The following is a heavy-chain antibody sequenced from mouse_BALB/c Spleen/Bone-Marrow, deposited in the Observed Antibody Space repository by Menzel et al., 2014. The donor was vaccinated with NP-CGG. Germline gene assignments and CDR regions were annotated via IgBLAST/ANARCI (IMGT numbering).Heavy chain of an antibody. Sequence: EVKLMESGGGLVKPGGSLKLSCAASGFTFSSYAMSWVRQSPERRLEWVAEISSGGSYTYYPDTVTGRFTISRDNAKNTLYLEMSSLRSEDTAMYYCARAVIYYDYGGGPMDYWGQGTSVTVSS. CDR2: ISSGGSYT. V-gene: IGHV5-9-4*01. J-gene: IGHJ4*01. CDR3: ARAVIYYDYGGGPMDY. D-gene: IGHD2-4*01. CDR1: GFTFSSYA.